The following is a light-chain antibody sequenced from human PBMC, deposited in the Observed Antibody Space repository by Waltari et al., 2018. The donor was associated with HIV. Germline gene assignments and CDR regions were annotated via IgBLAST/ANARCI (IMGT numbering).Light chain of an antibody. CDR1: WQAIGINF. V-gene: IGLV1-47*01. J-gene: IGLJ2*01. CDR3: ATWDNSLGTFI. CDR2: RND. Sequence: QSVLTQPPSASATPGQRVAISCSGDWQAIGINFVYWYRLLPGTTPKLLISRNDPRPSGVPDRFSGSKFDSSASLAVTDLRSEDEGDYYCATWDNSLGTFIFGGGTRLTVL.